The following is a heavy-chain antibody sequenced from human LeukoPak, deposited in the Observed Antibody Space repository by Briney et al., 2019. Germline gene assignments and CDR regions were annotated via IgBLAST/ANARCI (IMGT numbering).Heavy chain of an antibody. Sequence: SETLSLTCAVYGGSFSGYYWSWVRQPPGKGLEWIGEINHSGSTNYNPSLKSRVTISVDTSKNHFSLKLSSVTAADTAVYYCARLGSRGTYYYDSSGYYYYWGQGTLVTVSS. D-gene: IGHD3-22*01. CDR2: INHSGST. CDR3: ARLGSRGTYYYDSSGYYYY. J-gene: IGHJ4*02. CDR1: GGSFSGYY. V-gene: IGHV4-34*01.